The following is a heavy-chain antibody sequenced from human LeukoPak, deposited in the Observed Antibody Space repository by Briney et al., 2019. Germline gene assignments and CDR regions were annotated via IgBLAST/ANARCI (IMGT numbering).Heavy chain of an antibody. Sequence: GGSLRLSCAASGFTFSTYYMSWVRQAPGTGLEWVANIKQDGSEKYYVDSVKGRFTISRDNAKNSLYLQMNSLRAEDTAVYYCARGSSLLAFDYWGQGTLVTVSS. CDR2: IKQDGSEK. D-gene: IGHD6-13*01. J-gene: IGHJ4*02. CDR1: GFTFSTYY. CDR3: ARGSSLLAFDY. V-gene: IGHV3-7*01.